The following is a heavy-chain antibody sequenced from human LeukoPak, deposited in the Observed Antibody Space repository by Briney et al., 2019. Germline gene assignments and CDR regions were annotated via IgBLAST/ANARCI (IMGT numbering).Heavy chain of an antibody. Sequence: ASVKVSCKASGYTFTGYYMHWVRQAPGQGLEWMGWISTDKADTYYAQNYQGRVTMTIDTSTSTAYMELRSLTSDDTAVYYCVRDCASDCSIKGHYFFDLWGRGTLVTVSS. CDR2: ISTDKADT. CDR3: VRDCASDCSIKGHYFFDL. J-gene: IGHJ2*01. D-gene: IGHD2-21*02. CDR1: GYTFTGYY. V-gene: IGHV1-18*04.